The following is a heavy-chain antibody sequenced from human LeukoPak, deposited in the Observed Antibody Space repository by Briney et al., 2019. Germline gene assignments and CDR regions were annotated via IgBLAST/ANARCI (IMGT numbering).Heavy chain of an antibody. D-gene: IGHD3-10*01. CDR3: TKDFSGSYEN. J-gene: IGHJ4*02. V-gene: IGHV3-30*01. Sequence: GGSLRLSCVDSGFTFSSFAMHWVRQTPGKGLEWVAVISNHGNDGFYADSVKGRFTISRDNSKNSLYLHMNRLKTEDSALYYCTKDFSGSYENWGQGTLVTVSS. CDR1: GFTFSSFA. CDR2: ISNHGNDG.